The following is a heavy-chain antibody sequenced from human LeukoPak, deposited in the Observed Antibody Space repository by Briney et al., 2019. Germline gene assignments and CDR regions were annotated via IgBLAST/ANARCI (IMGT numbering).Heavy chain of an antibody. V-gene: IGHV4-38-2*01. Sequence: PSETLSLTCAVSGYSLSSGYYWGWIRQPPGKGLEWIGSMYHNRGTYYNPSLKSRVTISMDTSKNQFSLRLSSVTAADTAVYYCASYYASGVSAYDYFGMDVWGKGTTVTVSS. CDR1: GYSLSSGYY. J-gene: IGHJ6*04. D-gene: IGHD3-10*01. CDR2: MYHNRGT. CDR3: ASYYASGVSAYDYFGMDV.